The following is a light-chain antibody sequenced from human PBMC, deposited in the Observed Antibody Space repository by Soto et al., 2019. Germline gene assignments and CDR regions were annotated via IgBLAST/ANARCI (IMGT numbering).Light chain of an antibody. CDR3: QQYNSYSRT. Sequence: DSQTTQSPSTLSPSVGDRVTIACRASQSISSWLAWYQQKPGKAPKLLIYKASSLESGVPSRFSGSGSGTEFTLTISSLQPDDFATYYCQQYNSYSRTFGQGTKVDI. CDR2: KAS. J-gene: IGKJ1*01. CDR1: QSISSW. V-gene: IGKV1-5*03.